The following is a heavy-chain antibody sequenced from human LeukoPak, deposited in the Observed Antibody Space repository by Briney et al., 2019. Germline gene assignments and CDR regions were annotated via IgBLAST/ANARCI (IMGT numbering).Heavy chain of an antibody. Sequence: GGSLRLSCAASGFTFSSYAMSWVRQAPGEGLEWVSGINWNGGSTGYADSVKGRFTISRDNAKNSLYLQMNSLRAEDTALYYCARDTYYYYYYMDVWGKGTTVTVSS. CDR2: INWNGGST. CDR1: GFTFSSYA. V-gene: IGHV3-20*04. CDR3: ARDTYYYYYYMDV. J-gene: IGHJ6*03.